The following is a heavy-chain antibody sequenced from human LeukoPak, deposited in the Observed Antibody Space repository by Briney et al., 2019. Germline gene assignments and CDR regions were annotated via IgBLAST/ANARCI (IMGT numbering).Heavy chain of an antibody. CDR3: ARVYAGEPYFDH. D-gene: IGHD1-14*01. CDR2: IYHSGST. Sequence: SETLSLTCTVSGYSISSGYYWGWIRQPPGKGLEWIGSIYHSGSTYSNPSLKSRVTMSVDTSKNQFSLKLYSVTAADTAAYYCARVYAGEPYFDHWGQGTLVTVSS. V-gene: IGHV4-38-2*02. CDR1: GYSISSGYY. J-gene: IGHJ4*02.